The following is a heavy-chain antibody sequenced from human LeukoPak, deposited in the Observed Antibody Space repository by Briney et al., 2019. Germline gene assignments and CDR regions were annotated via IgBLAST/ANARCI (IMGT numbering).Heavy chain of an antibody. Sequence: GGSLRLSCAASGFTFSSYAMHWVRQAPGKGLEWVAVISYDGSNKYYADSVKGRFTISRDNSKNTLYLQMNSLRAEDTAVYYCAREFLQAAAGASVDYWGQGTLVTVSS. V-gene: IGHV3-30*04. CDR2: ISYDGSNK. D-gene: IGHD6-13*01. J-gene: IGHJ4*02. CDR1: GFTFSSYA. CDR3: AREFLQAAAGASVDY.